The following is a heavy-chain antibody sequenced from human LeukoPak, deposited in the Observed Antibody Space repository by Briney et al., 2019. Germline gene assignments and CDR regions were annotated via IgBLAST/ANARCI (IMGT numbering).Heavy chain of an antibody. CDR2: INQDTSEK. D-gene: IGHD1-26*01. CDR1: GFIFSSYW. J-gene: IGHJ3*02. V-gene: IGHV3-7*01. CDR3: ARDKPRGSSSGSSFDI. Sequence: GGSLRLSCAASGFIFSSYWMSWVRQAPGKGLEWVANINQDTSEKYYVDSVKGRFTISRDNAKNSLYLQMNSLRAEDTAVYYCARDKPRGSSSGSSFDIWGQGTMVTVSS.